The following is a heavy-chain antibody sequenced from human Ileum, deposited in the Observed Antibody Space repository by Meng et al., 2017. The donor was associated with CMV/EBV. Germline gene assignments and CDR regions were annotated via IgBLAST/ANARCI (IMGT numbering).Heavy chain of an antibody. CDR1: GFTFSRYW. CDR3: ARGGLTTHIYYYYGMDG. J-gene: IGHJ6*02. CDR2: INSDGSST. Sequence: GESLKISCAASGFTFSRYWMHWVRQAPGKGLVWVSRINSDGSSTTYADSVKGRFTISRDNAKNTLHLQMNSLRAEDTAVYYCARGGLTTHIYYYYGMDGWGQGTTVTVSS. D-gene: IGHD4/OR15-4a*01. V-gene: IGHV3-74*01.